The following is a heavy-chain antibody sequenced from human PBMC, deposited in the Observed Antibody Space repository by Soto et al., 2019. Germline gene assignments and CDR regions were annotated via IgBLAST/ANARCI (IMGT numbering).Heavy chain of an antibody. J-gene: IGHJ5*02. D-gene: IGHD6-13*01. Sequence: PSETLSLTCSVSGGSISSHYWNWIRQPPGKGLEWIGYIYYSGSTYYNPSLKSRVTISVDTSKNQFSLKLSSVTAADTAVYYCARRLGSSWDNWFDPWGQGTLVTVSS. V-gene: IGHV4-59*04. CDR3: ARRLGSSWDNWFDP. CDR2: IYYSGST. CDR1: GGSISSHY.